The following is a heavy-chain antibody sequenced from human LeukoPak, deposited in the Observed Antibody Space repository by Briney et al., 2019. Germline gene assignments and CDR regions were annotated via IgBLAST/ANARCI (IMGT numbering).Heavy chain of an antibody. J-gene: IGHJ3*02. V-gene: IGHV1-69*01. Sequence: GSSVKVSCKASGGTFSSYAISWVRQAPGQGLEWMGGIIPIFGTANYAQKFQGRVTITADESTSTAYMELSSLRSEDTAVYYCAWRDSLGYCSSTSCYSNAFDIWGQGTMVTVSS. CDR1: GGTFSSYA. D-gene: IGHD2-2*01. CDR3: AWRDSLGYCSSTSCYSNAFDI. CDR2: IIPIFGTA.